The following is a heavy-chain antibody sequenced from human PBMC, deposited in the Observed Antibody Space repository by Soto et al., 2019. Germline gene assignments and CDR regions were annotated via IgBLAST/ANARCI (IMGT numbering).Heavy chain of an antibody. Sequence: GGSLRLSCAASGFTFSSYGMHWVRQAPGKGLEWVAVISYDGSNKYYADSVKGRFTISRDNSKNTLYLQMNSLRAEDTAVYYCAKVAPGRRYGGSDYWGQGTLVTVSS. V-gene: IGHV3-30*18. J-gene: IGHJ4*02. D-gene: IGHD5-12*01. CDR2: ISYDGSNK. CDR1: GFTFSSYG. CDR3: AKVAPGRRYGGSDY.